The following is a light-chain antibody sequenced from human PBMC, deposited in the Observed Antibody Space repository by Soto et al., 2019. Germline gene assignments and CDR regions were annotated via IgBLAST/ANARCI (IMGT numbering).Light chain of an antibody. V-gene: IGKV3D-11*02. CDR2: DAS. CDR1: QSVSSY. Sequence: EIVLTQSPATLSLSPGERATLSCRASQSVSSYLAWYQQNPGQAPRLLIYDASNRATGIPARFSGSGTGTDFTLTISSLKHEEFAVYYCQQRSNWHAVTFGGGNKVEIK. CDR3: QQRSNWHAVT. J-gene: IGKJ4*01.